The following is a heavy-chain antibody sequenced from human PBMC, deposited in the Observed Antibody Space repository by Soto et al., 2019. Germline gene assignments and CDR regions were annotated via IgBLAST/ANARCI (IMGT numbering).Heavy chain of an antibody. V-gene: IGHV3-21*01. Sequence: GGSLRLCCAAWGFRFSGDSTGWVRQATGKGLEWVSSISSSGSLMNYADSVKGRITISRDNAKNSLYLQMSSMKDEDTPVYYCERGPPTGTTLAWFDSWGQGTLVTV. CDR2: ISSSGSLM. D-gene: IGHD1-7*01. J-gene: IGHJ5*01. CDR3: ERGPPTGTTLAWFDS. CDR1: GFRFSGDS.